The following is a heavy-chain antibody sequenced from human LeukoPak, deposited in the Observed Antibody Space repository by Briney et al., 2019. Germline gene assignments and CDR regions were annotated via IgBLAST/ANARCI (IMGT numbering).Heavy chain of an antibody. CDR1: GFTFSSYG. Sequence: GGSLRLSCAASGFTFSSYGVHWVRQAPGRGLEWVAVIWNDGSHKYYADSVKGRFTISRDNSKNTLYLQMNSLRAEDTAVYYCARCNNASGELFGIADWFDPWGQGTLVTVSS. V-gene: IGHV3-33*01. CDR3: ARCNNASGELFGIADWFDP. CDR2: IWNDGSHK. J-gene: IGHJ5*02. D-gene: IGHD3-10*01.